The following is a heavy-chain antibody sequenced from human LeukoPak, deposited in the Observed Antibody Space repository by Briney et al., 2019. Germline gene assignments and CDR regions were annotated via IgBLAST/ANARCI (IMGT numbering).Heavy chain of an antibody. CDR2: ISGSGGGT. J-gene: IGHJ4*02. V-gene: IGHV3-23*01. Sequence: PGGSLRLSCAVSGITVSNYGMSWVRQAPGKGLEWVAGISGSGGGTNYADSVKGRFTISRDNSKNTLYLQMNSLRAEDTAVYYCAKEAYYYGSGSYVDYWGQGTLVTVSS. CDR1: GITVSNYG. D-gene: IGHD3-10*01. CDR3: AKEAYYYGSGSYVDY.